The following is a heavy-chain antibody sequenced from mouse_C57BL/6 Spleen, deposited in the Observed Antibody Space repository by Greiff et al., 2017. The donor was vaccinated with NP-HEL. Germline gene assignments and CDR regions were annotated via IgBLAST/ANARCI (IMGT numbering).Heavy chain of an antibody. CDR1: GFTFSSYA. CDR2: ISDGGSYT. CDR3: ARGAGFYYGSETSWYFDV. V-gene: IGHV5-4*03. Sequence: EVKVVESGGGLVKPGGSLKLSCAASGFTFSSYAMSWVRQTPEKRLEWVATISDGGSYTYYPDNVKGRFTISRDNAKNNLYLQMSHLKSEDTAMYYCARGAGFYYGSETSWYFDVWGTGTTVTVSS. D-gene: IGHD1-1*01. J-gene: IGHJ1*03.